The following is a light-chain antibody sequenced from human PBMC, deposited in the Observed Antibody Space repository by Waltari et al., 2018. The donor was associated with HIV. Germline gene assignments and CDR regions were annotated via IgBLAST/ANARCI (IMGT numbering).Light chain of an antibody. CDR1: QSISSY. CDR2: AAS. V-gene: IGKV1-39*01. J-gene: IGKJ2*03. CDR3: QQSYSTPYS. Sequence: DIQMTQSPSPLSASVGDRVTITCRASQSISSYLNWYQQKPGKAPKLLIYAASSLQSGVPSRFSGSGSGTDFTLTISSLQPEHFATYYCQQSYSTPYSFGQGTKLEIK.